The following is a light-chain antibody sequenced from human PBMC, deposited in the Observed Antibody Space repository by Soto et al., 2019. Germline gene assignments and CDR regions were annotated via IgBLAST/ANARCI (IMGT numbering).Light chain of an antibody. CDR2: GAS. V-gene: IGKV3-20*01. CDR3: QQYDDSLSSFT. Sequence: EIVLTQSPGTLSFSPGERATLSCRASQSVSSSYLAGYQHKPGQAPRLLIYGASYRATGIPDRFSGRGSGRDFTLTISRLEPEDFAVYYCQQYDDSLSSFTFGHGTNLEIK. J-gene: IGKJ2*01. CDR1: QSVSSSY.